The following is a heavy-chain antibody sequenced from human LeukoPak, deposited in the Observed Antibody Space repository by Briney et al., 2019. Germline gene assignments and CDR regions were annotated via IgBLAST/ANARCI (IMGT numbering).Heavy chain of an antibody. CDR3: ARGVEPLAANTLAY. J-gene: IGHJ4*02. V-gene: IGHV3-53*01. CDR1: GFTVITND. D-gene: IGHD1-14*01. Sequence: GGSLRLSCAASGFTVITNDMTWVRQGQGKGLEWVSVVYSDGNKNYADSVQGRFTISRDNSQNTLYLEMNSLSPDDTAVYYCARGVEPLAANTLAYWGQGTLVTVSS. CDR2: VYSDGNK.